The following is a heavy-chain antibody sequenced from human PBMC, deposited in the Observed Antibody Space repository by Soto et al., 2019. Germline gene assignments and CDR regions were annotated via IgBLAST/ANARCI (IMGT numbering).Heavy chain of an antibody. CDR2: ISPSDGST. Sequence: ASVKVSCKASGYTFTSYEMYWVRQAPGQGLEWMGIISPSDGSTTYAQKFQGRVTMTRDTSTSTVYMELSSLGSEDTAVYYCARDRRDGYNTFDYWGQGTLVTVSS. D-gene: IGHD5-12*01. J-gene: IGHJ4*02. CDR3: ARDRRDGYNTFDY. V-gene: IGHV1-46*01. CDR1: GYTFTSYE.